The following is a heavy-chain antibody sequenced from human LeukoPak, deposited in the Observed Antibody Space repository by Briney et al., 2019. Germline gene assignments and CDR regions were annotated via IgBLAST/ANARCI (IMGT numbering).Heavy chain of an antibody. CDR2: IYSGGST. CDR3: ARDQKGYGSGSSPYYYYGMDV. CDR1: GFTVSSNY. Sequence: PGGSLRLSCAASGFTVSSNYMSWVRQAPGKGLEWVSVIYSGGSTYYADSVKGRFTISRDNSKNTLYLQMNSLRAEDTAVYYCARDQKGYGSGSSPYYYYGMDVWGQGTTVIVSS. J-gene: IGHJ6*02. D-gene: IGHD3-10*01. V-gene: IGHV3-53*01.